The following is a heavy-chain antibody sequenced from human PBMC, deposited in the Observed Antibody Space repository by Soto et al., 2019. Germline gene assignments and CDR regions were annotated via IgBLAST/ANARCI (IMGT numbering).Heavy chain of an antibody. CDR3: ARPLWRDDYNWGYFDL. D-gene: IGHD4-4*01. J-gene: IGHJ2*01. Sequence: QVQLVESGGGVVQPGRSLRLSCAASGFTFSSYAMHWVRQAPGKGLEWVAVISYAGSNKYYADSVKGRFTISRDNSKNTLYLQMNSLSLEDTAVYYCARPLWRDDYNWGYFDLWGRGTPVTVSS. V-gene: IGHV3-30-3*01. CDR2: ISYAGSNK. CDR1: GFTFSSYA.